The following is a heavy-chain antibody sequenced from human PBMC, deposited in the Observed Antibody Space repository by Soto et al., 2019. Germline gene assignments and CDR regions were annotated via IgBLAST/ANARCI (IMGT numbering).Heavy chain of an antibody. CDR2: INHSGST. V-gene: IGHV4-34*01. CDR1: GGSFSGYY. CDR3: ASVYVGVDYSNDWFDP. Sequence: SETLSLTCAVYGGSFSGYYWSWIRQPPGKGLEWIGEINHSGSTNYNPSLKSRVTISVDTSKNQFSLKLSSVTAADTVFYYCASVYVGVDYSNDWFDPWGQGTLVTVSS. D-gene: IGHD4-4*01. J-gene: IGHJ5*02.